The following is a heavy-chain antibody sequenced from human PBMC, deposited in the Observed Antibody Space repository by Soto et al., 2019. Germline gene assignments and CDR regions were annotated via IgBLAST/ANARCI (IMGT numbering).Heavy chain of an antibody. J-gene: IGHJ4*02. V-gene: IGHV3-30*18. D-gene: IGHD1-1*01. Sequence: QVQLVESGGGVVQPGRSLRLSCAASGFTFSSYGMHWVRQAPGKGLEWVAVISYDGNVAYYADSLSRRLTISRDNSKNTLYLQMNSLRTEDTAIYYCAKEGPITNWYFDYWGQGTLVTVSS. CDR1: GFTFSSYG. CDR2: ISYDGNVA. CDR3: AKEGPITNWYFDY.